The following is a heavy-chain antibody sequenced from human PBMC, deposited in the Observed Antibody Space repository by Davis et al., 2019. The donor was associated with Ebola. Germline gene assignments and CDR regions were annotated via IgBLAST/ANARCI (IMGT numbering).Heavy chain of an antibody. CDR2: IRSKTNNYAT. CDR3: TTRQLDFRPVDY. Sequence: PGGSLRLSYAASGFTFSDSALHWVRQASGKGLEWVGRIRSKTNNYATAYGTSVKGRFTISRDDSKNTAYLQMNSLKTEDTAVYYCTTRQLDFRPVDYWGQGTLVTVSS. J-gene: IGHJ4*02. V-gene: IGHV3-73*01. CDR1: GFTFSDSA. D-gene: IGHD1-1*01.